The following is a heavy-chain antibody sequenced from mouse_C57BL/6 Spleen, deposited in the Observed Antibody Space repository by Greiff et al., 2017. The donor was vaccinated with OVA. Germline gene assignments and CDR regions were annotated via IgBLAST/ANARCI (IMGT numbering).Heavy chain of an antibody. Sequence: EVKVVESGGGLVKPGGFLKLSCAASGFTFSSYAMSLVRQTPEKRLEWVATISDGGSYTYYPDNVKGGFTISRDNAKNNLYLQMSHLKSEDTAMYYCARRGATVGFDYWGQGTTLTVSS. CDR2: ISDGGSYT. D-gene: IGHD1-1*01. CDR1: GFTFSSYA. CDR3: ARRGATVGFDY. J-gene: IGHJ2*01. V-gene: IGHV5-4*03.